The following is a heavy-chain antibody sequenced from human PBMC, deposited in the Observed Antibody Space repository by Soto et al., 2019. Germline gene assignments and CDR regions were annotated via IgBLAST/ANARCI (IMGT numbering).Heavy chain of an antibody. D-gene: IGHD3-10*01. CDR2: ISGSGGST. Sequence: PGGSLRLSCAASGFTFSSYAMSWVRQAPGKGLEWVSAISGSGGSTYYADSVKGRFTISRDNSKNTLYLQMNSLRAEDTAVYYCAKDGSRGSGSYYNEDYFDYWGQGTLVTVSS. V-gene: IGHV3-23*01. J-gene: IGHJ4*02. CDR3: AKDGSRGSGSYYNEDYFDY. CDR1: GFTFSSYA.